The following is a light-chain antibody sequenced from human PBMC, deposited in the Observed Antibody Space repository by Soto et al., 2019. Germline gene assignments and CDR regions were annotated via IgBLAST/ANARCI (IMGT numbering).Light chain of an antibody. Sequence: PGDRATLSCRASQSVSRNYLAWYQQKPGQAPRLLIHGASIRATGIPDRFSGSGSETDFTLIISRLEPEDFAVYYCQQYASSPITFGQGTRLEIK. CDR1: QSVSRNY. V-gene: IGKV3-20*01. CDR2: GAS. J-gene: IGKJ5*01. CDR3: QQYASSPIT.